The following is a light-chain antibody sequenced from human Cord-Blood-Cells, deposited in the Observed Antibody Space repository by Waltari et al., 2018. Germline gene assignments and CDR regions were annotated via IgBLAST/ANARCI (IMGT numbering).Light chain of an antibody. J-gene: IGKJ1*01. CDR1: QGISSY. CDR2: AAS. CDR3: QQLNSYPRT. V-gene: IGKV1-9*01. Sequence: IRLTQSPSSLSASLGDRVTITCRASQGISSYLAWYQQKPGKAPKLLIYAASTLQSGVPSRFSGSGSGTDFTLTISSLQPEDFATYYCQQLNSYPRTFGQGTKVEIK.